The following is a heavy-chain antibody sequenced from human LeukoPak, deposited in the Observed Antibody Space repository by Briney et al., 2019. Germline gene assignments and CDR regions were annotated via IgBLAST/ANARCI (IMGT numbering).Heavy chain of an antibody. CDR3: ASFSPVPAARSFDY. Sequence: PSETLSLTCTVSGGSISSYYWSWIRQPPGKGLEWIGYIYYSGSTNYNPSLKSRVTISVDTSKNQFSLKLSSVTAADTAVYYCASFSPVPAARSFDYWGQGTLVTVSS. CDR2: IYYSGST. J-gene: IGHJ4*02. D-gene: IGHD2-2*01. V-gene: IGHV4-59*01. CDR1: GGSISSYY.